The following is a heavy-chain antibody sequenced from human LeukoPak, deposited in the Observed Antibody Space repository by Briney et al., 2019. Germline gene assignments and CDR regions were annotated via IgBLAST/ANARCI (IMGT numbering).Heavy chain of an antibody. D-gene: IGHD4-17*01. CDR3: ARDPEDDYGDYADAFDI. J-gene: IGHJ3*02. Sequence: PSETLSLTCTVSGGSISSYYWSWIRQPPGKGLEWIGYIYYSGSTYYNPSLKSRVTISVDTSKNQFSLKLSSVTAADTAVYYCARDPEDDYGDYADAFDIWGQGTMVTVSS. CDR1: GGSISSYY. CDR2: IYYSGST. V-gene: IGHV4-59*12.